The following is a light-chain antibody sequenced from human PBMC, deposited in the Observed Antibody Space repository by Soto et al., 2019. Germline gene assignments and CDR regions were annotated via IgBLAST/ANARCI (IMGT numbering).Light chain of an antibody. Sequence: QSVLTQPASVSGSPGQSITISCSGTSNEVGAYNYVAWYQQHPGKAPKLLIYDVANRPSGVSSRFSGSKSGNTAFLTISGLQAENEADYFCSSYTFSSTFLFGGGTKLTVL. V-gene: IGLV2-14*03. CDR3: SSYTFSSTFL. J-gene: IGLJ2*01. CDR2: DVA. CDR1: SNEVGAYNY.